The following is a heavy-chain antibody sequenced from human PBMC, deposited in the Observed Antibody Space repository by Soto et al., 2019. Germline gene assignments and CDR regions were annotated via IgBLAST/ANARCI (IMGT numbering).Heavy chain of an antibody. CDR1: GFTFSSYS. CDR2: ISSSSSTI. D-gene: IGHD6-19*01. V-gene: IGHV3-48*01. Sequence: GGPLRLSCAASGFTFSSYSMNWVRQAPGKGLEWVSYISSSSSTIYYADSVKGRFTISRDNAKNSLYLQMNSLRAEDTAVYYCARAWRQWLVVGNDYWGQGTLVTVSS. J-gene: IGHJ4*02. CDR3: ARAWRQWLVVGNDY.